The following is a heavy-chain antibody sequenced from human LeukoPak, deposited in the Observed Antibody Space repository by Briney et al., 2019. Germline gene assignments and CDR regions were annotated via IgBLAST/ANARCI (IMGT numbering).Heavy chain of an antibody. CDR1: GYSFTSHG. J-gene: IGHJ4*02. D-gene: IGHD1-14*01. Sequence: ASVKVSCKTSGYSFTSHGISWVRQAPGQGLEWMGWISGYNGNTNYAQKFQGRVIMTTDASTRTAHMEVRGLRSDDTAVYYCARGGWTTGMDYWGQGNLVTVS. CDR3: ARGGWTTGMDY. V-gene: IGHV1-18*01. CDR2: ISGYNGNT.